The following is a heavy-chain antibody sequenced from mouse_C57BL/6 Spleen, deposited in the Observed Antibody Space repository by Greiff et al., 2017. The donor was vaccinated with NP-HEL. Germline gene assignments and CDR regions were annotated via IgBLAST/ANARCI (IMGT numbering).Heavy chain of an antibody. CDR3: TAQLRLSSFDY. CDR2: IRLKSDNYAT. J-gene: IGHJ2*01. CDR1: GFTFSNYW. Sequence: EVMLVESGGGLVQPGGSMKLSCVASGFTFSNYWMNWVRQSPEKGLEWVAQIRLKSDNYATHYAESVKGRFTISRDDSKSSVYLQMNNLRAEDTGIYYCTAQLRLSSFDYWGQGTTLTVSS. D-gene: IGHD3-2*02. V-gene: IGHV6-3*01.